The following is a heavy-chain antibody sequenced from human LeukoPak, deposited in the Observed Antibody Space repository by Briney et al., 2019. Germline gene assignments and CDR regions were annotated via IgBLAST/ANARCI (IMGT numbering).Heavy chain of an antibody. CDR3: AKANNGYGSGWYGVFDY. CDR2: IIPIFGTA. D-gene: IGHD6-19*01. CDR1: GGTFSSYA. V-gene: IGHV1-69*05. J-gene: IGHJ4*02. Sequence: GSLVKDSRKASGGTFSSYAISWVRQAPGQGLEWMGGIIPIFGTANYAQKLQGRVTITTDESPSTAYMELSILQSADTHVYFCAKANNGYGSGWYGVFDYWGQGTLVTVSS.